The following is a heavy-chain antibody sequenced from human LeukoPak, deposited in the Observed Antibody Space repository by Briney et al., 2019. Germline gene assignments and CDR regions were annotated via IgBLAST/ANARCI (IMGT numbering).Heavy chain of an antibody. CDR2: TSNKANSYNK. V-gene: IGHV3-72*01. CDR1: GCTFSDHY. D-gene: IGHD2-15*01. Sequence: PGGSLRLSCAASGCTFSDHYMHWLRQAPGKGLEWVGRTSNKANSYNKEYAACVKGRFNISRDDSKNSMYLQMNSLKTEDPAVYYCARCGYCSGGRCYSSGGYYYYMDVWGKGTTVTVSS. CDR3: ARCGYCSGGRCYSSGGYYYYMDV. J-gene: IGHJ6*03.